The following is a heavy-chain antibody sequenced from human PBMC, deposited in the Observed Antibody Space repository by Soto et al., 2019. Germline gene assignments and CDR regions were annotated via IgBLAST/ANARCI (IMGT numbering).Heavy chain of an antibody. J-gene: IGHJ4*02. CDR3: ALQLTVAGWFDY. CDR1: GFSLSTSGVG. D-gene: IGHD6-19*01. V-gene: IGHV2-5*02. CDR2: IYWDDDK. Sequence: SGPTLVNPTQTLTLTCTFSGFSLSTSGVGVGWIRQPPGKALEWLALIYWDDDKRYSPSLKSRLTITKDTSKNQVVLTMTNMDPVDTATYYCALQLTVAGWFDYWGKGTLVTVSS.